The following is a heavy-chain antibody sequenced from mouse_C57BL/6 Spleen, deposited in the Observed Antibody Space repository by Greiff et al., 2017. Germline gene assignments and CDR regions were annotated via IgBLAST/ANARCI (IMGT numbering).Heavy chain of an antibody. CDR2: IYPGSGST. V-gene: IGHV1-55*01. D-gene: IGHD2-2*01. CDR3: ARSDGYDSYYAMDY. CDR1: GYTFTSYW. Sequence: QVQLQQSGAELVKPGASVKMSCKASGYTFTSYWITWVKQRPGQGLEWIGDIYPGSGSTNYNEKFKSKATLTVDTSSSTAYMQLSSLTSEDSAVYYCARSDGYDSYYAMDYWGQGTSVTVSS. J-gene: IGHJ4*01.